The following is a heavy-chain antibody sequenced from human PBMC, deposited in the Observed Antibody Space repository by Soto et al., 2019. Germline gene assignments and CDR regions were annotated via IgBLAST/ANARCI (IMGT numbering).Heavy chain of an antibody. V-gene: IGHV4-59*01. Sequence: SETLSLTCTVSGGSISSYYWSWIRQPPGKGLEWIGYIYYSGSTNYNPSLKSRVTISVDTSKNQFSLKLSSVTAADTAVYYCARVGDFSFENWFDPWGQGTLVTVSS. J-gene: IGHJ5*02. CDR3: ARVGDFSFENWFDP. D-gene: IGHD3-16*02. CDR1: GGSISSYY. CDR2: IYYSGST.